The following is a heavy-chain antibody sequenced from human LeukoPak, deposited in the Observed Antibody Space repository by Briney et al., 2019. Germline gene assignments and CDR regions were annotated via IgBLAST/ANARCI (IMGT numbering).Heavy chain of an antibody. CDR2: TYFRSKWYN. CDR3: VGASYDSSGYFNFDY. J-gene: IGHJ4*02. CDR1: GDSVSSSDAA. Sequence: SQTLSLTCAISGDSVSSSDAAWNWIRQSPSRGLEWLGRTYFRSKWYNNYAVSLKSRIIINPDTSKNQFTLHLNSVTPEDTAVYYCVGASYDSSGYFNFDYWGQGTLVTVSS. D-gene: IGHD3-22*01. V-gene: IGHV6-1*01.